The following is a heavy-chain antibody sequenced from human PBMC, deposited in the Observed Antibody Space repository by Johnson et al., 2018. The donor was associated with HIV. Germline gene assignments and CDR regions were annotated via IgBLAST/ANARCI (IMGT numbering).Heavy chain of an antibody. CDR2: IAYDGSTK. D-gene: IGHD3-10*01. Sequence: QVQLVESGGGVVQPGRSLRLSCAASGFIFSSYAMHWVRQAPGKGLEWVAVIAYDGSTKYYTDSVKGRFTISRDNSKNTLYLQMNSLRAEDTAVYYCARDRVLGGILHGDAFDSWGQGTTVTVSS. V-gene: IGHV3-30*04. CDR3: ARDRVLGGILHGDAFDS. J-gene: IGHJ3*02. CDR1: GFIFSSYA.